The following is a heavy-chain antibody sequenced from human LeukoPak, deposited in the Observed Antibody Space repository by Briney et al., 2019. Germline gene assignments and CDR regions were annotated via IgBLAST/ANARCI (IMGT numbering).Heavy chain of an antibody. CDR3: ARPYYDSSGYYYEEGDAFDI. D-gene: IGHD3-22*01. J-gene: IGHJ3*02. CDR1: GYTFTSYY. CDR2: INPSGGST. V-gene: IGHV1-46*01. Sequence: GASVKVSCKASGYTFTSYYMHWVRQAPGQGLEGMGIINPSGGSTSYAQKFQGRVTMTRDTSTSTVYMELSSLRSEDTAVYYCARPYYDSSGYYYEEGDAFDIWGQGTMVTVSS.